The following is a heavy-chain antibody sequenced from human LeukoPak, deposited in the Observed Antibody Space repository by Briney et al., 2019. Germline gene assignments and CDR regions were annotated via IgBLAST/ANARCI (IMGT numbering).Heavy chain of an antibody. J-gene: IGHJ4*02. D-gene: IGHD3-22*01. CDR3: AKDHKYYFDSSTYYEYYFDY. CDR1: GFIFSDYS. CDR2: ISTSGSDI. Sequence: GGSLRLSCAASGFIFSDYSMSWVRQAPGQGPEWVSSISTSGSDIYYGDSVKGRFTISRDNSKNTLFLQMNSLRAEDTAVYYCAKDHKYYFDSSTYYEYYFDYWGQGTLVTVSS. V-gene: IGHV3-21*01.